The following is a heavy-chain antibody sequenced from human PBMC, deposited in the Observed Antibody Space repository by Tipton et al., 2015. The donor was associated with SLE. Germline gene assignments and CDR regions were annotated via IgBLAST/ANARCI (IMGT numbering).Heavy chain of an antibody. CDR1: GGTISSRSYY. CDR3: ARGRELTKGAFDI. Sequence: TLSLTCSVSGGTISSRSYYWSWIRQPPGKGLEWIGYIYYSGSTNYNPSLKSRVTISVDTSKNQFSLKLSSVTAADTAVYYCARGRELTKGAFDIWGQGTMVTVSS. V-gene: IGHV4-61*01. D-gene: IGHD1-26*01. J-gene: IGHJ3*02. CDR2: IYYSGST.